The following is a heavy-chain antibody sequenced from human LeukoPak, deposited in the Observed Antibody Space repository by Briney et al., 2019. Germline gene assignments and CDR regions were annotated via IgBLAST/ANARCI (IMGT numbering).Heavy chain of an antibody. V-gene: IGHV1-18*01. CDR1: GYTFTSYG. Sequence: ASVKVCCKASGYTFTSYGISWVRQAPGQGLEWMGWISGYNGNTNHAQKLQGRVTMTADTSTSTAYMELRSLRSDDTAVYYCARGGQTYYDFWSGYSPPFDYWGQGTLVTVSS. D-gene: IGHD3-3*01. CDR2: ISGYNGNT. CDR3: ARGGQTYYDFWSGYSPPFDY. J-gene: IGHJ4*02.